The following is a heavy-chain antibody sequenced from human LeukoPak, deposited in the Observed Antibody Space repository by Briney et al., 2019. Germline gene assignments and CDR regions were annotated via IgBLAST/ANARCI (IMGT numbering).Heavy chain of an antibody. CDR3: AVDYAGGRHY. J-gene: IGHJ4*02. CDR1: GGSISSSSYY. V-gene: IGHV4-61*02. CDR2: IYTSGST. D-gene: IGHD4-17*01. Sequence: SETLSPTCTVSGGSISSSSYYWSWIRQPAGKGLEWIGRIYTSGSTNYNPSLKSRVTMSVDTSKNQFSLNLSSVTAADAAVYYCAVDYAGGRHYWGQGTLVTVSS.